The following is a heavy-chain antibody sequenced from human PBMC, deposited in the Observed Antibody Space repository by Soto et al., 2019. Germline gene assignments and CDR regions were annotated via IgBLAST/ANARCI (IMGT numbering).Heavy chain of an antibody. V-gene: IGHV1-18*01. CDR1: GYTFTSYG. D-gene: IGHD5-18*01. J-gene: IGHJ6*02. Sequence: QAQLLQSGAEVKKPGASVKVSCKPSGYTFTSYGISWVQQAPGQGLEWMGWISAYNGNTNYAQKLQGRVTITTDTSTSTAYIELRSLRSDDTAVYYCARDGVDTATGCYYGMDVWGQGTTVTVSS. CDR3: ARDGVDTATGCYYGMDV. CDR2: ISAYNGNT.